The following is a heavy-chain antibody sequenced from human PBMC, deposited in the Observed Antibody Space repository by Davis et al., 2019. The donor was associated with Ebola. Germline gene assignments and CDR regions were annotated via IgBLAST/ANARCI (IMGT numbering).Heavy chain of an antibody. Sequence: ASVQVSCKASGYTFTGYYMHWVRQAPGQGLEWMGWINPNSGGTNYAQKFQGWVTMTRDTSISTAYMELSRLRSDDTAVYYCAREGGFSSSWDYYYYGMDVWGQGTTVTVSS. D-gene: IGHD6-13*01. CDR2: INPNSGGT. CDR3: AREGGFSSSWDYYYYGMDV. CDR1: GYTFTGYY. J-gene: IGHJ6*02. V-gene: IGHV1-2*04.